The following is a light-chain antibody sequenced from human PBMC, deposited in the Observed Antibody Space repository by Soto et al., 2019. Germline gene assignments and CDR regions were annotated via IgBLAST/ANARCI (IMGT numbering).Light chain of an antibody. Sequence: EIVLTQSPATLSLSPGERATLSCRASQSVSSYLAWYQQKPGQAPRLLIYDASNRATGIPARFSGSGSGTDSTLNICALEPEDFAAYYCQRRSDRRTVGPVT. CDR1: QSVSSY. CDR2: DAS. V-gene: IGKV3-11*01. J-gene: IGKJ3*01. CDR3: QRRSDRRT.